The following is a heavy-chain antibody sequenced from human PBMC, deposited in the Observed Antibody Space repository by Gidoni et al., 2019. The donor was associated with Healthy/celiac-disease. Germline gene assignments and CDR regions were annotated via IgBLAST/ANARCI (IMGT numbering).Heavy chain of an antibody. Sequence: GASVKVSCKASGYTFTSYGISWVRQAPGQGLEWMGWISAYNGNTNYAQKLQGRVTMTTDTSTSTAYMELRSLRSDDTAVYYCARDFGFLERNYYYYGMDVWGQGTTVTVSS. CDR1: GYTFTSYG. J-gene: IGHJ6*02. V-gene: IGHV1-18*01. CDR3: ARDFGFLERNYYYYGMDV. D-gene: IGHD3-3*01. CDR2: ISAYNGNT.